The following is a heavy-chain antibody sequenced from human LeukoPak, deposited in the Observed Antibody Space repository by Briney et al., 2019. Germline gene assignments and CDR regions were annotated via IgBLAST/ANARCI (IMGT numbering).Heavy chain of an antibody. CDR2: INPNSGGT. CDR1: GNSFTAYY. CDR3: ARGWVVVTAPGVVDI. V-gene: IGHV1-2*02. D-gene: IGHD2-21*02. Sequence: ASVKVSCKASGNSFTAYYIHWVRQAPGQGLEWMGWINPNSGGTNYAQKFQGRVTMTRDTTISTAYMELSSLRSDDTAVYYCARGWVVVTAPGVVDIWGQGTMVTVSS. J-gene: IGHJ3*02.